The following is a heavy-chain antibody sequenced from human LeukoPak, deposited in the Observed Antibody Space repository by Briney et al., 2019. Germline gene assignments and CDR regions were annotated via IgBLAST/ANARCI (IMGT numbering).Heavy chain of an antibody. V-gene: IGHV1-2*04. D-gene: IGHD3-3*01. CDR2: INPNSGGT. J-gene: IGHJ4*02. CDR1: GYTFTGYY. CDR3: ARTPYDFWSGYSDY. Sequence: ASVKVSCKASGYTFTGYYMHWMRQAPGQGLEWMGWINPNSGGTNYAQKFQGWVTMTRDTSISTAYMELSRLRSDDTAVYYCARTPYDFWSGYSDYWGQGTLVTVSS.